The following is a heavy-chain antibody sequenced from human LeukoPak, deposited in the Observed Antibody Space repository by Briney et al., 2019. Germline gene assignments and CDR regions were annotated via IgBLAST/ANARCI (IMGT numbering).Heavy chain of an antibody. CDR3: ATVAVIRGVTYFDY. D-gene: IGHD3-10*01. CDR1: GGSISSYY. J-gene: IGHJ4*02. Sequence: SETLSLTCTVSGGSISSYYWSWIRQPPGKGLEWIAHLFYSGSTDYNPSLESRVTISVDTSKNQFSLKLRSVTAADTAVYYCATVAVIRGVTYFDYWGQGTLVTVSS. V-gene: IGHV4-59*01. CDR2: LFYSGST.